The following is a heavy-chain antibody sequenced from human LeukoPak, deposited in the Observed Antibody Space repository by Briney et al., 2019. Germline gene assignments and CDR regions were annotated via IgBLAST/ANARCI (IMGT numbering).Heavy chain of an antibody. D-gene: IGHD3-10*01. CDR1: GDSLSSYY. CDR2: GHYSGST. V-gene: IGHV4-59*01. Sequence: SETLSLTCTVSGDSLSSYYWNWIRQPPGKGLEWIGYGHYSGSTNYNPSLNSRVTFSVDTSKNQFSLKLSSVTAADTAVYYCARWGEHSALRVHAFDIWGQGTVVTVSS. CDR3: ARWGEHSALRVHAFDI. J-gene: IGHJ3*02.